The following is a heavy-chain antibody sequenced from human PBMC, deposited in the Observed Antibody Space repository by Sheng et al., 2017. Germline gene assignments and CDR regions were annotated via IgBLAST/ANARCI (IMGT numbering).Heavy chain of an antibody. CDR1: GYTFTGYY. D-gene: IGHD1-1*01. V-gene: IGHV1-2*02. CDR2: INPNSGGT. Sequence: QVQLVQSGAEVKKPGASVKVSCKASGYTFTGYYMHWVRQAPGQGLEWMGWINPNSGGTNYAQKFQGRVTMTRDTSISTAYMELSRLRSDDTAVYYCARVTLEMNYYYYGMDVWGQGTTVTVSS. CDR3: ARVTLEMNYYYYGMDV. J-gene: IGHJ6*02.